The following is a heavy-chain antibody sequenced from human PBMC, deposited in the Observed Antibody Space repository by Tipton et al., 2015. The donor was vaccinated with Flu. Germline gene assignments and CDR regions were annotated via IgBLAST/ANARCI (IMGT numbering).Heavy chain of an antibody. CDR2: IYSSGST. J-gene: IGHJ6*02. D-gene: IGHD3-9*01. CDR3: ARDGGRYFDWQHYGMDV. CDR1: GGSISSYY. Sequence: LRLSCTVSGGSISSYYWSWIRQPPGKGLEWIGYIYSSGSTNYNPSLNSRVTIPVDTSKNQFSLKLSSVTAADTAVYYCARDGGRYFDWQHYGMDVWGQGTTVTVSS. V-gene: IGHV4-59*01.